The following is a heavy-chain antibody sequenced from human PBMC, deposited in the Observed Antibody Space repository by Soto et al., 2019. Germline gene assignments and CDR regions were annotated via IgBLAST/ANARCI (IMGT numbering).Heavy chain of an antibody. D-gene: IGHD4-17*01. CDR3: ARYPTLTDYFFHGMDV. J-gene: IGHJ6*02. CDR1: GYTFTNYW. CDR2: IYPGDSDT. V-gene: IGHV5-51*01. Sequence: PGESLKISCKGSGYTFTNYWIVWVRQIPGKGLEWMGIIYPGDSDTRYSPSFQGQVTISAGRSISTAYLQWSSLKASDTGMYYCARYPTLTDYFFHGMDVWGQGTTVTVS.